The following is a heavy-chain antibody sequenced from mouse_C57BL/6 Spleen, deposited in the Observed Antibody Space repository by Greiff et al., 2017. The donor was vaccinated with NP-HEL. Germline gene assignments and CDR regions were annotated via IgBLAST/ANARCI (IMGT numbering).Heavy chain of an antibody. Sequence: EVNLVESGGGLVKPGGSLKLSCAASGFTFSDYGMHWVRQAPEKGLEWVAYISSGSSTIYYADTVKGRFTISRDNAKNTLFLQMTSLRSEDTAMYYCARRNYSNYYYFDYWGQGTTLTVSS. CDR1: GFTFSDYG. V-gene: IGHV5-17*01. CDR3: ARRNYSNYYYFDY. J-gene: IGHJ2*01. CDR2: ISSGSSTI. D-gene: IGHD2-5*01.